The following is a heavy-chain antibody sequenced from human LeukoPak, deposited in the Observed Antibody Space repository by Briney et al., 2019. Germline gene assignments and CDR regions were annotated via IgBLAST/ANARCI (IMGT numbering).Heavy chain of an antibody. Sequence: SVKVSCKASGGTFSIYAISWVRQAPGQGLEWMGRIIPILGIANYAQKFQGRVTITADKSTSTAYMELSSLRSEDTAVYYCARVTYDSSEGAFDIWGQGTMVTVSS. CDR1: GGTFSIYA. CDR3: ARVTYDSSEGAFDI. J-gene: IGHJ3*02. V-gene: IGHV1-69*04. D-gene: IGHD3-22*01. CDR2: IIPILGIA.